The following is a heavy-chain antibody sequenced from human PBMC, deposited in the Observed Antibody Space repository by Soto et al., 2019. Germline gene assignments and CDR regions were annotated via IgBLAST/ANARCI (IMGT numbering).Heavy chain of an antibody. Sequence: EVQLVESGGGLVQPGGSLRLSCAASGFTFSDHYMDWVRQAPGKGLEWVGRSRNKANSYSTEYAASVKGRFTISTDESKNSLYLQMNSLKTEDTAVYYCARFSGSYTRGLDSWGQGTLVTVSS. J-gene: IGHJ4*02. CDR1: GFTFSDHY. V-gene: IGHV3-72*01. CDR2: SRNKANSYST. D-gene: IGHD1-26*01. CDR3: ARFSGSYTRGLDS.